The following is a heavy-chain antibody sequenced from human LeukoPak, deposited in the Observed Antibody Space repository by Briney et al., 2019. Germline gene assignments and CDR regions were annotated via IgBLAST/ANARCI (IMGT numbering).Heavy chain of an antibody. Sequence: GGSLRLSWAASGFIFSSYGMHWVRQAPGKGLEWVAFIRYDGSKKYYADSVKGRFTISRDNSKNTLYLQMNSLRAEDTAVYYCAKALYDILTGYYRYSFDYWGQGTLVTVSS. V-gene: IGHV3-30*02. CDR1: GFIFSSYG. J-gene: IGHJ4*02. CDR3: AKALYDILTGYYRYSFDY. D-gene: IGHD3-9*01. CDR2: IRYDGSKK.